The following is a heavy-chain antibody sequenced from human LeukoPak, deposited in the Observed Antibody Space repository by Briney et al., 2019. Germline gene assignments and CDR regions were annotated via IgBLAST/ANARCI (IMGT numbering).Heavy chain of an antibody. J-gene: IGHJ4*02. D-gene: IGHD6-13*01. CDR1: GFTLSSYW. CDR3: ARDEGIASYFDY. Sequence: PGGSLRLSCAASGFTLSSYWMSWVRQAPGKGLEWMAVIWFDGSTKYYADSVKGRFTISRDNSKNTLYLQMNSLRDDDTAVYYCARDEGIASYFDYWGQGTLVTVSS. V-gene: IGHV3-33*08. CDR2: IWFDGSTK.